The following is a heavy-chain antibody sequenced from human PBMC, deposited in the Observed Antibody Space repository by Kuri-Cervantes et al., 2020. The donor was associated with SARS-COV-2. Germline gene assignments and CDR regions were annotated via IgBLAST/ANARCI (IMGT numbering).Heavy chain of an antibody. D-gene: IGHD6-19*01. CDR2: ISFDGGNT. Sequence: GGSLRLSCAASGFSFSSYAMHWVRQAPGKGLEWVAIISFDGGNTKFADSVKGRFSISRDNSKNVVYLQMNSLRIEDTAEYFCARDPWGADISGWKRPFDYWGQGTLVTVSS. V-gene: IGHV3-30*14. J-gene: IGHJ4*02. CDR3: ARDPWGADISGWKRPFDY. CDR1: GFSFSSYA.